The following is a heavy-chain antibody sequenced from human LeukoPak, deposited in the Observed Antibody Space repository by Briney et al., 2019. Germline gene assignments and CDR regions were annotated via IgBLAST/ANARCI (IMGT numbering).Heavy chain of an antibody. D-gene: IGHD4-17*01. CDR3: ARGATVTTRYFDY. CDR2: INHSGST. CDR1: GGSFSGYY. V-gene: IGHV4-34*01. Sequence: SETLSLTCAVYGGSFSGYYWSWIRQPPGKGLEWIGEINHSGSTNYNPSLKSRVTISVDPSKNQFSLKLSSVTAADTAVYYCARGATVTTRYFDYWGQGTLVTVSS. J-gene: IGHJ4*02.